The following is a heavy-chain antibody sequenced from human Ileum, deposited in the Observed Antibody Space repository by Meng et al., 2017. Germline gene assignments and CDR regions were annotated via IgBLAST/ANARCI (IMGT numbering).Heavy chain of an antibody. CDR1: GGSVSTSDYQ. D-gene: IGHD7-27*01. CDR2: AGT. V-gene: IGHV4-61*08. J-gene: IGHJ4*02. Sequence: PGLGWSSETVFLIRTCFGGSVSTSDYQWGWIRQPPGKGLEWIGYAGTNYNPSLKSRVTISVDTSKRQFSLKLTSVTAADTAVYYCARDHWGSLDYWGQGILVTVSS. CDR3: ARDHWGSLDY.